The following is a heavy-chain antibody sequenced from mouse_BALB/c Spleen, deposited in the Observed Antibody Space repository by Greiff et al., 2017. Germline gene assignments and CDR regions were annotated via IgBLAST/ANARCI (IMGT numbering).Heavy chain of an antibody. D-gene: IGHD2-4*01. Sequence: EVQLQQSGAELVKPGASVKLSCTASGFNIKDTYMHWVKQRPEQGLEWIGRIDPANGNTKYDPKFQGKATITADTSSNTAYLQLSSLTSEDTAVYYCAHPYDYDVYYFDYWGQGTTLTVSS. CDR3: AHPYDYDVYYFDY. CDR2: IDPANGNT. CDR1: GFNIKDTY. J-gene: IGHJ2*01. V-gene: IGHV14-3*02.